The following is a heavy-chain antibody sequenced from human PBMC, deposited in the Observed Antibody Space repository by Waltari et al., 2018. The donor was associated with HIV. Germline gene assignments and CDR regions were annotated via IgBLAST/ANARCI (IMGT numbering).Heavy chain of an antibody. CDR3: ARSDYDYIWGSYRPFDY. CDR2: IWYDGSNK. D-gene: IGHD3-16*02. J-gene: IGHJ4*02. Sequence: QVQLVESGGGVVQPGRSLRLSCAASGFTFSSSGMPWVRQAPGKGLEWVAVIWYDGSNKYYADSVKGRFTISRDNSKNTLYLQMNSLRAEDTAVYYCARSDYDYIWGSYRPFDYWGQGTLVTVSS. CDR1: GFTFSSSG. V-gene: IGHV3-33*01.